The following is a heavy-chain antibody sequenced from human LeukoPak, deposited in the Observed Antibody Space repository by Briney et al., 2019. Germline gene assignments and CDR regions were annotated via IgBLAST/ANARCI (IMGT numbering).Heavy chain of an antibody. Sequence: PSETLSLTCIVSGGSIRSNSYWWGWIRQPPGKGLEWIGSIYYSGSTYYNPSLKSRVTISVDTSKNQSSLRLSSVTAADTAVYYCARHIRDYVRAVMSYYYYMDVWGKGTTVTISS. CDR1: GGSIRSNSYW. V-gene: IGHV4-39*01. J-gene: IGHJ6*03. CDR2: IYYSGST. D-gene: IGHD3-10*02. CDR3: ARHIRDYVRAVMSYYYYMDV.